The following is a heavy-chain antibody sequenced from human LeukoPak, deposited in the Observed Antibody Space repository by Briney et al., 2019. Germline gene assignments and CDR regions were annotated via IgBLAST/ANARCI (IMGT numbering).Heavy chain of an antibody. CDR2: IIPILGIA. J-gene: IGHJ6*02. V-gene: IGHV1-69*04. Sequence: SVKVSCKASGGTFSSYAISWARQAPGQGLEWMGRIIPILGIANYAQKFQGRVTITAGKSTSTAYMELSSLRSEDTAVYYCAREKDDGGKAYYYYYGMDVWGQGTTVTVSS. D-gene: IGHD4-23*01. CDR3: AREKDDGGKAYYYYYGMDV. CDR1: GGTFSSYA.